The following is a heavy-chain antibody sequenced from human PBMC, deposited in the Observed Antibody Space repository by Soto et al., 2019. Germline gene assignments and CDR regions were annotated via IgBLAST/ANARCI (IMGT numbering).Heavy chain of an antibody. Sequence: QVQLVQSGAEVKRPGSSVKVSCESSGDTFNSYVISWVRQAPGQGLEWMGGIIPIIEVTHYAQNFQGRVTNNALSSTGTHYIELTNLGIEETALSYCAGASPGAKGPDHWGQGTLVTVSS. J-gene: IGHJ4*02. D-gene: IGHD6-6*01. V-gene: IGHV1-69*17. CDR3: AGASPGAKGPDH. CDR2: IIPIIEVT. CDR1: GDTFNSYV.